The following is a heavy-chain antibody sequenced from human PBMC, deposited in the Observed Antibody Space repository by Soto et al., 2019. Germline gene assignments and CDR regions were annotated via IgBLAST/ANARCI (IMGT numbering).Heavy chain of an antibody. CDR2: INHGGST. V-gene: IGHV4-34*01. Sequence: PSETLSLTCAVYGGSFSSYYWNWIRQPPGKGLVWLGEINHGGSTNYNPSLKSRVTISLDTSKTQFSLKLTSVTAADTAVYYCSRGEGRLTGTWYYPWGQGTLVTVSS. CDR3: SRGEGRLTGTWYYP. D-gene: IGHD1-7*01. J-gene: IGHJ5*02. CDR1: GGSFSSYY.